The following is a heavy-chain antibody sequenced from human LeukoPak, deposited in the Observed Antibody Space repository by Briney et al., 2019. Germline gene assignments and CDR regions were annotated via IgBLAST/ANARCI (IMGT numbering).Heavy chain of an antibody. J-gene: IGHJ3*02. CDR1: GFTFSSYA. CDR2: ISYDGSNK. Sequence: GGSLRLSCAASGFTFSSYAMHWVRQAPGKGLEWVAVISYDGSNKYYADSVKGRFTISRDNSKNTLYLQMNSLRAEDTAVYYCARAADAFDIWGQGTMVTVSS. CDR3: ARAADAFDI. V-gene: IGHV3-30-3*01.